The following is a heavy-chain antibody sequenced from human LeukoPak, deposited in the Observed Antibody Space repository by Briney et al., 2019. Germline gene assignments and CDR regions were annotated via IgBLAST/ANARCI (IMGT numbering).Heavy chain of an antibody. CDR3: ASYCSSTSCYGYSYGMDV. Sequence: GGSLRLSCAASGFTVSSNYMSWIRQAPGKGLEWVSYISNSGSTIYYADSVKGRFTISRDNAKNSLYLQMNSLRAEDTAVYYCASYCSSTSCYGYSYGMDVWGQGTTVTVSS. CDR1: GFTVSSNY. V-gene: IGHV3-11*01. CDR2: ISNSGSTI. J-gene: IGHJ6*02. D-gene: IGHD2-2*01.